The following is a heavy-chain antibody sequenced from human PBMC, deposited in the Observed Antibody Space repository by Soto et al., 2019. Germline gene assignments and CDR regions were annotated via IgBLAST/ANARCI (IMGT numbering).Heavy chain of an antibody. CDR1: GFTFSSYG. J-gene: IGHJ4*02. CDR3: ARGGESSSWSKRFDY. CDR2: IWYDGSNK. D-gene: IGHD6-13*01. V-gene: IGHV3-33*01. Sequence: QVQLVESGGGVVQPGRSLRLSCAASGFTFSSYGMHWVRQAPGKGLEWVAVIWYDGSNKYYADSVKGRFTISRDNSKNTPYLQMNSLRAEDTAVYYCARGGESSSWSKRFDYWGQGTLVTVSS.